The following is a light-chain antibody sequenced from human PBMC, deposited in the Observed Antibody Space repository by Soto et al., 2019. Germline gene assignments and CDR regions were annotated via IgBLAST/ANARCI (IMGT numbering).Light chain of an antibody. J-gene: IGKJ1*01. CDR3: QQYNNWSRT. CDR2: SSS. Sequence: EIVMTQSPATLSVSPGDSATLSCRASQSVTSNLAWYQHKPGQAPRLLIYSSSTRAAGIPARFGGSGSGTEFTFSISSLQSEDFAVYYCQQYNNWSRTFGQGTKVEIK. V-gene: IGKV3-15*01. CDR1: QSVTSN.